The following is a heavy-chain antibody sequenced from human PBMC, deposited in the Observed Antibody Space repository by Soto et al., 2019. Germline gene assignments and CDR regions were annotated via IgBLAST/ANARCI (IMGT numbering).Heavy chain of an antibody. J-gene: IGHJ6*02. D-gene: IGHD3-3*01. CDR1: GGTFSSYA. CDR3: ARGDYIFLGMDV. Sequence: SVKVSCKASGGTFSSYAISWVRQAPGQGLEWMGGIIPIFGTANYAQKFQGRVTITADESTSTAYMELSSLRSEDTAVYYCARGDYIFLGMDVWGQGTTVTVSS. CDR2: IIPIFGTA. V-gene: IGHV1-69*13.